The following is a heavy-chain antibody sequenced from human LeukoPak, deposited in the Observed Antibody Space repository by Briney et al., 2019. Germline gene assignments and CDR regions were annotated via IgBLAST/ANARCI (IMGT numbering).Heavy chain of an antibody. D-gene: IGHD6-19*01. CDR2: ISGSGGST. J-gene: IGHJ5*02. CDR1: GFTFSSYA. V-gene: IGHV3-23*01. CDR3: AKAPLSIAVAGTRWFDP. Sequence: PGGSLRLSCAASGFTFSSYAMSWVRQAPGKGLEWVSAISGSGGSTYYADSVKGWFTISRDNSKNTLYLQMNSLRAEDTAVYYCAKAPLSIAVAGTRWFDPWGQGTLVTVSS.